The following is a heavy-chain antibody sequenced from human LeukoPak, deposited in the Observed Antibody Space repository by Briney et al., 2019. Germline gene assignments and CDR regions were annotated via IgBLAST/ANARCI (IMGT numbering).Heavy chain of an antibody. J-gene: IGHJ4*02. CDR2: IKQHGSDN. V-gene: IGHV3-7*01. D-gene: IGHD1-1*01. CDR3: ARHSGWKFDY. Sequence: GGSLRLSCAASGFTFSNYWKTWIRQAPGKGLEWVANIKQHGSDNYYVDSVKGRFTISRDNAKNSLLMQMNSLRAEDTAVYYCARHSGWKFDYWGQGTLVTVSS. CDR1: GFTFSNYW.